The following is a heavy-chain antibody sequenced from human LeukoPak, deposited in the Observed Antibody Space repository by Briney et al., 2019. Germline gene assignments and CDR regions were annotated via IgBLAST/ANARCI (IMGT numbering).Heavy chain of an antibody. J-gene: IGHJ4*02. D-gene: IGHD3-10*01. CDR3: ATGGVLWFGESPNYLDY. CDR2: FDPEDGET. Sequence: ASVKVSCKVSGYTLTELSMHWVRQAPGKGLEWMGGFDPEDGETIYAQKFQGRVTMTEDTSTDTAYMELSSLRSEDTAVYYCATGGVLWFGESPNYLDYWGQGTLVTVSS. CDR1: GYTLTELS. V-gene: IGHV1-24*01.